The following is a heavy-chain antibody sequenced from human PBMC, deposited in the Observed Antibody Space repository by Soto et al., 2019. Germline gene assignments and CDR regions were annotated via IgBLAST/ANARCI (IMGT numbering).Heavy chain of an antibody. CDR2: ISSSGSTI. J-gene: IGHJ6*03. Sequence: QVQLVESGGGLVKPGGSLRLSCAASGFTFSDYYMSWIRQAPGKGLEWVSYISSSGSTIYYADSVKGRFTISRDNAKNSLYLQMNSLRAEDTAVYYCARARDCSSTSCLYYYYYYMDVWGKGTTVTVSS. D-gene: IGHD2-2*01. CDR3: ARARDCSSTSCLYYYYYYMDV. CDR1: GFTFSDYY. V-gene: IGHV3-11*01.